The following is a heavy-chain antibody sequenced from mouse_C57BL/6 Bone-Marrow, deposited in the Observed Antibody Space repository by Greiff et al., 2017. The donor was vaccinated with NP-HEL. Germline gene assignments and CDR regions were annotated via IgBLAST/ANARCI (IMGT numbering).Heavy chain of an antibody. CDR3: ARPDYYGSPWFAY. V-gene: IGHV1-53*01. Sequence: QVQLQRSGTELVKPGASVKLSCKASGYTFTSYWMHWVKQRPGQGLEWIGNINPSNGGTNYNEKFKSKATLTVDKSSSTAYMQLSSLTSEDSAVYYCARPDYYGSPWFAYWGQGTLVTVSA. CDR2: INPSNGGT. D-gene: IGHD1-1*01. CDR1: GYTFTSYW. J-gene: IGHJ3*01.